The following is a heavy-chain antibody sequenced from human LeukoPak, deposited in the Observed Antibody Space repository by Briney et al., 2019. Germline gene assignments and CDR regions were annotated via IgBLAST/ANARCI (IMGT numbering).Heavy chain of an antibody. J-gene: IGHJ3*02. CDR1: GGSISSSSYY. CDR3: ATTGKHYYGSGSYFRTYAFDI. CDR2: IYYSGST. Sequence: PSETLSLTXTVSGGSISSSSYYWGWIRQPPGQGLEWIGSIYYSGSTYYNPSLKSRVTISVDTSKNQFSLKLSSVTAADTAVYYCATTGKHYYGSGSYFRTYAFDIWGQGTMVTVSS. V-gene: IGHV4-39*01. D-gene: IGHD3-10*01.